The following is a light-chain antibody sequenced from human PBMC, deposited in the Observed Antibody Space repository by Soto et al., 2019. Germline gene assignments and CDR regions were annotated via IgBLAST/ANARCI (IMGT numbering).Light chain of an antibody. J-gene: IGKJ2*01. CDR1: QSVSSSY. V-gene: IGKV3-20*01. CDR3: QQYGSPPYT. CDR2: GAS. Sequence: EIVLTQSPGTLSLSPGERATLSCRASQSVSSSYLAWYQQKPGKSPRLLIYGASSRATGNPDRFVGSGSGTDFPLTISRLEPEEFAVYYCQQYGSPPYTFGEGTKLEIK.